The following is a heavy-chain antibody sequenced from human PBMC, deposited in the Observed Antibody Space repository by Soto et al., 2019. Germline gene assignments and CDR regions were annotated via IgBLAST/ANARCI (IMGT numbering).Heavy chain of an antibody. J-gene: IGHJ4*02. Sequence: SETLSLTCTVSGVSITTTSHYWGWIRQPPGKGLEWIGSVYFSGTTYYNPSLKSRVTISVDTSKNHFSLRLSSVTAADTAIYYCARHGSYWGQGTLVTVSS. CDR3: ARHGSY. V-gene: IGHV4-39*01. CDR2: VYFSGTT. CDR1: GVSITTTSHY.